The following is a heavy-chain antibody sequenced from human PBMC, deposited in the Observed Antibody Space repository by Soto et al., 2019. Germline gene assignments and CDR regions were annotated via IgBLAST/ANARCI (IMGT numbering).Heavy chain of an antibody. CDR3: ARQYYDFWSGYNYGMDV. V-gene: IGHV1-8*01. Sequence: QVQLGQSGAEVKKPGASVKVSCKASGYTFTSYDINWVRQVTGQGLEWMGWMNPNNGNTGYAQKVQGRDTMTRNTSISTHYMELSSLRSDDTAVYYCARQYYDFWSGYNYGMDVWGQGTTVTVSS. CDR1: GYTFTSYD. CDR2: MNPNNGNT. J-gene: IGHJ6*02. D-gene: IGHD3-3*01.